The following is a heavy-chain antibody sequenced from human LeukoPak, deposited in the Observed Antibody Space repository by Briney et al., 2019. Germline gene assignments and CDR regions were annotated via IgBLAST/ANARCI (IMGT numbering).Heavy chain of an antibody. CDR2: ISSSSSYI. J-gene: IGHJ4*02. D-gene: IGHD6-6*01. Sequence: PGGSLRLSCAASGFTFSSYSMNWVRQAPGKGLEWVSSISSSSSYIYYADSVKGRFTISRDNAKNSLYLQMNSLRAEDTAVYYCAREGLEYSSSLGFDYWGQGTLVTVSS. CDR1: GFTFSSYS. V-gene: IGHV3-21*01. CDR3: AREGLEYSSSLGFDY.